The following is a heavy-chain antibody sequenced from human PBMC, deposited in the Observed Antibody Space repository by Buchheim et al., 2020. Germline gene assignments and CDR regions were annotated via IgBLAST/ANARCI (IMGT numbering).Heavy chain of an antibody. J-gene: IGHJ6*02. CDR2: IKQDGSEK. CDR1: GFTFSSYW. D-gene: IGHD3-3*01. CDR3: AREASYYDFWSGYPKAHYYYYYGMDV. Sequence: EVQLVESGGGLVQPGGSLRLSCAASGFTFSSYWMSWVRQAPGKGLEWVANIKQDGSEKYYVDSVKGRFTISRDNAKNSLYLQMNSLRAEDTAVYYCAREASYYDFWSGYPKAHYYYYYGMDVWGQGTT. V-gene: IGHV3-7*03.